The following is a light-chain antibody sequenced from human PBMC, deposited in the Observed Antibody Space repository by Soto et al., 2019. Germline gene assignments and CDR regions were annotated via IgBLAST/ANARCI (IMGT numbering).Light chain of an antibody. V-gene: IGKV1-8*01. CDR3: QQYYSYPLT. J-gene: IGKJ4*01. CDR2: AAS. CDR1: QGISSY. Sequence: AIRMTQSPSSFSASTGDRVTITCRASQGISSYLAWYQQKPGKAPKLLIYAASTLQSGLPSRFSGSGSGTDITLTISCLQTEDLATYYCQQYYSYPLTFGGGTKVEIK.